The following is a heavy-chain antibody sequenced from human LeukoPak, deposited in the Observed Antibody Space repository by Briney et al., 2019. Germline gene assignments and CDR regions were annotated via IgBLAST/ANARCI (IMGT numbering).Heavy chain of an antibody. CDR1: GGSISSGSYY. J-gene: IGHJ4*02. CDR3: ARVASTYYYDSSGYYYDPLFDY. D-gene: IGHD3-22*01. Sequence: SETLSLTCTVSGGSISSGSYYWSWIRQPAGKGLEWIGRIYTSGSTNYNPSLKRRVTISEDTSKNQFSLKLSSVSAADTAVYYCARVASTYYYDSSGYYYDPLFDYWGQGTLVTASS. V-gene: IGHV4-61*02. CDR2: IYTSGST.